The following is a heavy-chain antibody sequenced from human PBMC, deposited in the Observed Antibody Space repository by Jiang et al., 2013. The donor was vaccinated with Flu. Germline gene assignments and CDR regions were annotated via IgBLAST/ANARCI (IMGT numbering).Heavy chain of an antibody. Sequence: QLLESGGGVVQPGRSLRLSCAASGFTFSSYGMHWVRQAPGKGLEWVAVIWYDGSNKYYADSVKGRFTISRDNSKNTLYLQMNSLRAEDTAVYYCARDHGTRYNWNYGFDYWGQGTLVTVSS. V-gene: IGHV3-33*01. CDR3: ARDHGTRYNWNYGFDY. CDR1: GFTFSSYG. CDR2: IWYDGSNK. D-gene: IGHD1-7*01. J-gene: IGHJ4*02.